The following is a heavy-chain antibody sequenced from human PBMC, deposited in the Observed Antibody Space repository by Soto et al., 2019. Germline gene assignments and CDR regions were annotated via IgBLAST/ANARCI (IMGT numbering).Heavy chain of an antibody. CDR2: IYYSGST. V-gene: IGHV4-39*01. CDR1: RGSISSSSYF. Sequence: PSETLSLTCSVSRGSISSSSYFWAWIRQPPGKGLEWIGSIYYSGSTYYNPSLKSRVTVSVDTSKNQFSLKLSSVTAADTAVYYCARHHSDFWFAPWGQGTLVTVSS. CDR3: ARHHSDFWFAP. D-gene: IGHD4-4*01. J-gene: IGHJ5*02.